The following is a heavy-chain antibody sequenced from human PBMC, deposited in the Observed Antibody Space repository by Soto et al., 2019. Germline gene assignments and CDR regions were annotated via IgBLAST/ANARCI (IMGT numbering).Heavy chain of an antibody. CDR1: GFSLSSTRMA. D-gene: IGHD6-19*01. J-gene: IGHJ4*02. CDR3: AHIVVAGLGYYFDY. CDR2: IYWDDDK. Sequence: QITLKESGPTLVKPTQTLTLTCTFSGFSLSSTRMAVGWIRQPPGKALEWLALIYWDDDKRYSPFLKSRLTIAKATYKNQVVITISNMDPVDTARYYCAHIVVAGLGYYFDYWGQGTLVTVSS. V-gene: IGHV2-5*02.